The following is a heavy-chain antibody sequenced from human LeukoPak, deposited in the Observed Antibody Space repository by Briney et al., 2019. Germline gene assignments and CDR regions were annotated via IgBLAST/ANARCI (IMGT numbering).Heavy chain of an antibody. Sequence: ASVKVSCKASGYTFTSYGISWVRQAPGQGLEWMGWISAYNGNTNYAQKLQGRVTMTTDTSTSTAYMELRSLRPDDTAVYYCARVPSYYDILTGYLSFDYWGQGTLVTVSS. J-gene: IGHJ4*02. V-gene: IGHV1-18*01. CDR2: ISAYNGNT. D-gene: IGHD3-9*01. CDR1: GYTFTSYG. CDR3: ARVPSYYDILTGYLSFDY.